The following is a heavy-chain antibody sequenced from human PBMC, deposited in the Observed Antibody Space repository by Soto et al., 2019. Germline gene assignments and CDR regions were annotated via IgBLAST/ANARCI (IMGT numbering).Heavy chain of an antibody. CDR1: AYTFTSYC. D-gene: IGHD3-10*01. J-gene: IGHJ5*02. Sequence: ASVKLSCKASAYTFTSYCISWVRQAPGQGLEWMGWISAYNGNTNYAQKLQGRVTMTTDTSTSTAYMELRSLRSDDTAVYYCARDFWDYGWFDPWGQGTLVTVSS. CDR3: ARDFWDYGWFDP. V-gene: IGHV1-18*01. CDR2: ISAYNGNT.